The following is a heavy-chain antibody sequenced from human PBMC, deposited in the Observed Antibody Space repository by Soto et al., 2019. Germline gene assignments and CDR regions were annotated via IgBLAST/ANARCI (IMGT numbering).Heavy chain of an antibody. CDR3: ARLGFYYQSLDP. Sequence: PSETLSLTCTVSGGYFSPTYWAWIRQHPGKGLEWIGYIYYDGTTRYNPSLESRVTVSLETSKSQFSLTLSSVTASDTAVYYCARLGFYYQSLDPWGHGTLVTVSS. J-gene: IGHJ5*02. D-gene: IGHD2-2*01. CDR1: GGYFSPTY. V-gene: IGHV4-59*08. CDR2: IYYDGTT.